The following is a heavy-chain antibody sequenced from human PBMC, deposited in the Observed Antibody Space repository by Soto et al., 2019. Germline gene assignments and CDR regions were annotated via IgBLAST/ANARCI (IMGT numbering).Heavy chain of an antibody. V-gene: IGHV4-34*01. CDR1: GGSFSAYY. D-gene: IGHD3-22*01. CDR2: INHSGST. CDR3: ARGPITTNPRCDP. Sequence: QVQLQQWGAGLLKPSETLSLTCAVYGGSFSAYYWSWIRQPPGKGLEWIGEINHSGSTNYNPSLKSRVNISVDTSKNQFYLKLSSVTAADTAVYYCARGPITTNPRCDPWGQGTLVTVSS. J-gene: IGHJ5*02.